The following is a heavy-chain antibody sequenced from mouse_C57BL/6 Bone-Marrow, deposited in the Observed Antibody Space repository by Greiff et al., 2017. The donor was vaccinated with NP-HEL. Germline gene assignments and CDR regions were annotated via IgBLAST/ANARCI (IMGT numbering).Heavy chain of an antibody. CDR3: ARHRRHYDYDAYAMDY. CDR2: ISSGGSYT. V-gene: IGHV5-6*01. CDR1: GFTFSSYG. Sequence: DVQLVESGGDLVKPGGSLKLSCAASGFTFSSYGMSWVRQTPDKRLEWVATISSGGSYTYYPDSVKGRFTISSDTAKHTLYLQMSSLKSEDTAMYYCARHRRHYDYDAYAMDYWGQGTSVTVSS. J-gene: IGHJ4*01. D-gene: IGHD2-4*01.